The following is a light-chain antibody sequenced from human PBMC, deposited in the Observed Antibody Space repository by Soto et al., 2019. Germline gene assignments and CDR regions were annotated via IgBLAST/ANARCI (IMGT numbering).Light chain of an antibody. J-gene: IGLJ2*01. V-gene: IGLV1-40*01. CDR2: GNS. Sequence: QSVLTQPPSVSGAPGQRVTISCTGSSSNIGAGYDVHWYQQLPGTAPKLLIYGNSTRPSGVPDRFSGSKSGTSASLAITGLQAEDEADYYCQSYDSSLSEVVFGGGTKLTVL. CDR1: SSNIGAGYD. CDR3: QSYDSSLSEVV.